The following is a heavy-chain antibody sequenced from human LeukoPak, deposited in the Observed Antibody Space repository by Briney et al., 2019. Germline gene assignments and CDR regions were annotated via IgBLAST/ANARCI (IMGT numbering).Heavy chain of an antibody. D-gene: IGHD2-15*01. CDR3: AKDLGYCSGGSCGDY. Sequence: GGSLRLSCAASGYTFSSYAMSWVRQAPGKGLEWVSAISGSGGSTYYADSVKGRFTISRDNSKNTLYLQMNSLRAEDTAVYYCAKDLGYCSGGSCGDYWGQGTLVTVSS. J-gene: IGHJ4*02. CDR2: ISGSGGST. CDR1: GYTFSSYA. V-gene: IGHV3-23*01.